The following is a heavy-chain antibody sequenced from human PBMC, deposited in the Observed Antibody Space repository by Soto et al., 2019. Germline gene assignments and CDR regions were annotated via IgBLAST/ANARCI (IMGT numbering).Heavy chain of an antibody. V-gene: IGHV3-23*01. CDR1: GFTFSSYA. CDR2: ISGSGGST. Sequence: EVQLLESGGGLVQPGGSLRLSCAASGFTFSSYAMSWVRQAPGKGLEWVSAISGSGGSTYYADSVKGRFTISRDNSKNTLNLQMNSLRAEDTAVYYCAKQPLATTGSRWFDPWGQGTLVTVSS. CDR3: AKQPLATTGSRWFDP. D-gene: IGHD1-1*01. J-gene: IGHJ5*02.